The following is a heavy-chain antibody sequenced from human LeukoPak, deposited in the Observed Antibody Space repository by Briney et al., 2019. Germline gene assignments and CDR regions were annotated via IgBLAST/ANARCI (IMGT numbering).Heavy chain of an antibody. CDR3: ARGRLLRLESFFDL. CDR1: GFAFSNNE. D-gene: IGHD2-21*01. Sequence: GGSLRLSCAASGFAFSNNEMHWVRQAPGKGLEWVSYISRDGNDVHYADSARGRFTISSDKSTNSVVLQMNRLRVEDTAVYYCARGRLLRLESFFDLWGQGTLVTVSS. CDR2: ISRDGNDV. V-gene: IGHV3-48*03. J-gene: IGHJ4*02.